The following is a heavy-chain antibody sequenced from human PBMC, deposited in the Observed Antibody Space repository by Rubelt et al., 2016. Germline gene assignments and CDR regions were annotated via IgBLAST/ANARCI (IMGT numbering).Heavy chain of an antibody. V-gene: IGHV4-34*01. J-gene: IGHJ4*02. D-gene: IGHD3-10*01. Sequence: QVQLQQWGAGLLKPSETLSLTCAVYRGSSSGYYWRWIRQPPGKGLEWIGEINPSGSSNYNPSLRSRVTISVDTSKSQVSLKLSSVTAADTAVYYCARGYGSGSYWNYWGQGTLVSVSS. CDR2: INPSGSS. CDR1: RGSSSGYY. CDR3: ARGYGSGSYWNY.